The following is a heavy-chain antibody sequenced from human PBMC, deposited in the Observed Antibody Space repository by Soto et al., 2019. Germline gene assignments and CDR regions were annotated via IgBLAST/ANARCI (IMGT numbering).Heavy chain of an antibody. CDR2: IDPSDSYT. V-gene: IGHV5-10-1*01. D-gene: IGHD2-2*01. CDR3: ARHEALGYCSSTSCYLVD. J-gene: IGHJ4*02. CDR1: GYSFTSYW. Sequence: PGESLKISCQGSGYSFTSYWISWVRQMPGKGLEWMGRIDPSDSYTNYSPSFQGHVTISADKSISTAYLQWSSLKASDTAMYYCARHEALGYCSSTSCYLVDWGQGTLVTVSS.